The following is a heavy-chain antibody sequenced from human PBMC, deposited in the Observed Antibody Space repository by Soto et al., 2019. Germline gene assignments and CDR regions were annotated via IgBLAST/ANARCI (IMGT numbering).Heavy chain of an antibody. CDR1: GYTFTSYG. V-gene: IGHV1-18*01. D-gene: IGHD2-15*01. CDR2: ISAYNGNT. J-gene: IGHJ5*02. Sequence: QVQLVQSGAEVKKPGASVKVSCKASGYTFTSYGISWVRQAPGQGLEWMGWISAYNGNTNYAQKLQGGVTMTXXTXTXXAYMELRSRRSDDTAVYYCARELVVVAQRYNWFDPWGHGALVTVSS. CDR3: ARELVVVAQRYNWFDP.